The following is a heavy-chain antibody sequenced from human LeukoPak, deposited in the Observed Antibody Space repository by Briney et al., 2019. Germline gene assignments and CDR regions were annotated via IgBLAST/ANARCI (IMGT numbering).Heavy chain of an antibody. CDR2: IKQDGREK. D-gene: IGHD1-1*01. V-gene: IGHV3-7*01. Sequence: GGSLRLSCAASGFTFSRYWMSWVRQAPGKGLEWVANIKQDGREKYYVDSVKGRFTISRDNARNSLYLQMNSLRVEDTAVYYCAMSHTLEDDWGQGSLVIVSS. CDR3: AMSHTLEDD. J-gene: IGHJ4*02. CDR1: GFTFSRYW.